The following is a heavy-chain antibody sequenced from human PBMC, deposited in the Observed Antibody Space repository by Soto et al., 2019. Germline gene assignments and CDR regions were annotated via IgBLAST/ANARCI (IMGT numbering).Heavy chain of an antibody. CDR1: GFTFSDYA. D-gene: IGHD6-19*01. CDR3: AKGGRQWLVTSDFNY. CDR2: VSHDGRNT. V-gene: IGHV3-30*18. Sequence: VQLVESGGGVVQPGRSLRLSCAASGFTFSDYAMHWVRQAPGKGLEWVAVVSHDGRNTHYADSVKGRFTISRDSSKHTVSLEMTRLRAEDTAVYYCAKGGRQWLVTSDFNYWGQGALVTVSS. J-gene: IGHJ4*02.